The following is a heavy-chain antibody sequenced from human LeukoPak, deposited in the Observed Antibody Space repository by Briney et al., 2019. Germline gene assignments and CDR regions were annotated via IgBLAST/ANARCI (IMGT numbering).Heavy chain of an antibody. Sequence: GGCLRLSCAVSGFTFSHHYIDWVRQAPGKGREWVGRTKDRANSYTTEYAASVKDRFAFSRDDSKNSVYLQMNSLNTEDTAVYYCARVGNSGGYYYPLDYWGQGTLVTVSS. CDR1: GFTFSHHY. J-gene: IGHJ4*02. V-gene: IGHV3-72*01. D-gene: IGHD3-22*01. CDR3: ARVGNSGGYYYPLDY. CDR2: TKDRANSYTT.